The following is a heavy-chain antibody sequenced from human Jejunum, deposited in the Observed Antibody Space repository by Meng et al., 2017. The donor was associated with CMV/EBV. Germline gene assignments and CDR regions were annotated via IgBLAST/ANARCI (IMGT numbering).Heavy chain of an antibody. V-gene: IGHV4-61*01. D-gene: IGHD3-16*01. J-gene: IGHJ4*02. CDR1: GGSLTTPNYS. CDR3: ARSGWGNWNFEH. CDR2: VEDGETT. Sequence: GGSLTTPNYSWFWIRLPPGRGRELIGMVEDGETTRYKPSIESRVSMSVDTSKNQFTLTLKSVTAADTAIYYCARSGWGNWNFEHWGQGKLVTVSS.